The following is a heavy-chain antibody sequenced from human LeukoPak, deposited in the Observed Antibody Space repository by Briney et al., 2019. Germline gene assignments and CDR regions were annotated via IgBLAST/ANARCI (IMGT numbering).Heavy chain of an antibody. CDR1: GGSFSGYY. D-gene: IGHD6-19*01. V-gene: IGHV4-34*01. CDR2: INHSGRT. Sequence: SETLSLTCAVYGGSFSGYYWSWIRQPPGKGLEWIGEINHSGRTNYNPSLKSRVTISVDTSKNQFSLKLSSVTAADTAVYYCASGYSSGWYPDAFDIWGQGTMVTVSS. J-gene: IGHJ3*02. CDR3: ASGYSSGWYPDAFDI.